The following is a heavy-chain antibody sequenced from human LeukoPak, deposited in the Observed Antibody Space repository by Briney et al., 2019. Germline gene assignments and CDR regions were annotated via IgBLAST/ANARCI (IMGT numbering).Heavy chain of an antibody. D-gene: IGHD2-2*01. Sequence: ASVKVSCKASGYTFTGYYMHWVRQAPGQGLEWMGWINPNSGGTNYAQKFQGRVTMTRDTSISTAYMELSRLRSDDTAVYYCARDKCCSSTSCYTTNWFDPWGQGTLVTVSS. CDR2: INPNSGGT. CDR1: GYTFTGYY. V-gene: IGHV1-2*02. J-gene: IGHJ5*02. CDR3: ARDKCCSSTSCYTTNWFDP.